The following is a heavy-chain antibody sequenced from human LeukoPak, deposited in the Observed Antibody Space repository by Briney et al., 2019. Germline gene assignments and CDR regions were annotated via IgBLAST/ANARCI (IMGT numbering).Heavy chain of an antibody. CDR1: GFTVSSNY. D-gene: IGHD6-19*01. Sequence: GGSLRLSCAASGFTVSSNYMSWIRQAPGKGLEWVSYISSSGSTIYYADSVKGRFTISRDDAKNSLYLQMNSLRAEDTAVYYCARDGSSGWYTYWGQGTLVTVSS. J-gene: IGHJ4*02. CDR3: ARDGSSGWYTY. CDR2: ISSSGSTI. V-gene: IGHV3-11*01.